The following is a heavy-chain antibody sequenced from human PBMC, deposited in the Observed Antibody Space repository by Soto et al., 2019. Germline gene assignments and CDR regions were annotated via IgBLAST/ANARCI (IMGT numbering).Heavy chain of an antibody. Sequence: QVQLVESGGGVVQPGRSLRLSCAASGFTFSNYGTHWVRQAPGKGLEWVAAISFDGSSKYYVDSVKGRFTISRDNSXNTLYLQMNSLRAEDTAVYYCAKGREQQLVRIGLDVWGQGTTVTVSS. CDR2: ISFDGSSK. V-gene: IGHV3-30*18. D-gene: IGHD6-13*01. CDR3: AKGREQQLVRIGLDV. J-gene: IGHJ6*02. CDR1: GFTFSNYG.